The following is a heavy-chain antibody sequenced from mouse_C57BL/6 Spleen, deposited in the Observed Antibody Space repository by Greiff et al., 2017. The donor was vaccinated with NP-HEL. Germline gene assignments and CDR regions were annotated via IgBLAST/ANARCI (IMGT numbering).Heavy chain of an antibody. Sequence: QVQLQQSGPELVKPGASVKISCKASGYAFSSSWMNWVKQRPGKGLEWIGRIYPGDGDTNYNGKFKGKATLTADKSSSTAYMQLSSLTSEDSAVYFCARYGRGYDGYLYYFDYWGQGTTLTVSS. CDR1: GYAFSSSW. J-gene: IGHJ2*01. D-gene: IGHD2-3*01. V-gene: IGHV1-82*01. CDR2: IYPGDGDT. CDR3: ARYGRGYDGYLYYFDY.